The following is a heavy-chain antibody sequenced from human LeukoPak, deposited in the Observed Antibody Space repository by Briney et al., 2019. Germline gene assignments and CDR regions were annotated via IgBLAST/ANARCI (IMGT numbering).Heavy chain of an antibody. CDR1: GFTFSSYW. CDR3: ASFSSIAARLRWFDP. D-gene: IGHD6-6*01. V-gene: IGHV3-7*01. CDR2: IKQDGSEK. J-gene: IGHJ5*02. Sequence: GGSLRLSCAASGFTFSSYWMSWVRQAPGKGLEWLANIKQDGSEKYYVDSVKGRFTISRDNAKNSLYLQMNSLRAEDTAVYYCASFSSIAARLRWFDPWGQGTLVTVSS.